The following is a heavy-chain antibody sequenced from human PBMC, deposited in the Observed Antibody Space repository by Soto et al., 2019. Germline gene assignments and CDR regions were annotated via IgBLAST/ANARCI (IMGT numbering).Heavy chain of an antibody. Sequence: PGVSPRLSFAASGFTFDRYCMHWVRQAPGKGLEWVAVIWYDGSKKYYTDSVKGRFTISRDNSKNTLYLQMHSLRAEDTSLYMCATDIHATWGLDPWGQGTLVTVSS. J-gene: IGHJ5*02. CDR3: ATDIHATWGLDP. D-gene: IGHD2-2*02. CDR2: IWYDGSKK. V-gene: IGHV3-33*01. CDR1: GFTFDRYC.